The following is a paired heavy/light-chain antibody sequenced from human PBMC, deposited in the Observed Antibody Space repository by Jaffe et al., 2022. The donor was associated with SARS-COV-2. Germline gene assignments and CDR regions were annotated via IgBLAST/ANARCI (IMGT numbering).Light chain of an antibody. Sequence: DIVMTQSPLSLPVTPGEPASISCRSSQSLLHSNGYNYLDWYLQKPGQSPQLLIYLGSNRASGVPDRFSGSGSGTDFTLKISRVEAEDVGVYYCMQALQTPRCTFGQGTKLEIK. CDR1: QSLLHSNGYNY. V-gene: IGKV2-28*01. CDR2: LGS. CDR3: MQALQTPRCT. J-gene: IGKJ2*02.
Heavy chain of an antibody. J-gene: IGHJ6*02. V-gene: IGHV4-39*01. CDR2: IYYSGST. D-gene: IGHD5-12*01. CDR1: GGSISSSSYY. Sequence: QLQLQESGPGLVKPSETLSLTCTVSGGSISSSSYYWGWIRQPPGKGLEWIGSIYYSGSTYYNPSLKSRVTISVDTSKNQFSLKLSSVTAADTAVYYCARGQYSGYDYEFRGYYYYYGMDVWGQGTTVTVSS. CDR3: ARGQYSGYDYEFRGYYYYYGMDV.